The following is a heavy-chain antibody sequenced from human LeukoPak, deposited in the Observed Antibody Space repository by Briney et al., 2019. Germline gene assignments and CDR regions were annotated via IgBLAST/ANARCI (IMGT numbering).Heavy chain of an antibody. CDR3: AREQWLVEGNHWFDP. CDR1: GGSISSGDYY. D-gene: IGHD6-19*01. J-gene: IGHJ5*02. Sequence: SETLSLTCTVSGGSISSGDYYWSWIRQPPGKGLEWIGYIYYSGSTYYNPSLKSRVTISVDTSKNQFSLKLSSVTAADTAVYYCAREQWLVEGNHWFDPWGQGTLVTVSS. V-gene: IGHV4-30-4*01. CDR2: IYYSGST.